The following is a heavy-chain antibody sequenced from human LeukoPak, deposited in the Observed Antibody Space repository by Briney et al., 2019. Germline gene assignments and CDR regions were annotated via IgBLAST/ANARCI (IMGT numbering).Heavy chain of an antibody. CDR3: ARAGVWGNWYFDL. J-gene: IGHJ2*01. D-gene: IGHD3-16*01. CDR1: GDSVSRNSAT. Sequence: SQTLSLTCAISGDSVSRNSATWNWIRQSPSRGLEWLGRTYYGSKWYNDYAVSVKSRITINPDTSKNQFSLHLNSVTPEDTAVYYCARAGVWGNWYFDLWGRGTLVTVSS. V-gene: IGHV6-1*01. CDR2: TYYGSKWYN.